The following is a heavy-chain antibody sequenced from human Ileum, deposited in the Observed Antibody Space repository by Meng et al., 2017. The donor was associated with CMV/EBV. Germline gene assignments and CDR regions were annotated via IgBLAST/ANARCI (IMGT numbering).Heavy chain of an antibody. CDR3: VTADHHAIKY. CDR1: GSFSPYT. D-gene: IGHD5-12*01. V-gene: IGHV4-34*01. J-gene: IGHJ4*02. Sequence: QVQIPRGGAGLLKPSETLSLTCSLGGSFSPYTWSWIRQAPGKGLEWIGEINQYGSTNFNPSVKSRVTISRDTSKNQFSLRLNSVTAADAAVYYCVTADHHAIKYWGQGTLVTVSS. CDR2: INQYGST.